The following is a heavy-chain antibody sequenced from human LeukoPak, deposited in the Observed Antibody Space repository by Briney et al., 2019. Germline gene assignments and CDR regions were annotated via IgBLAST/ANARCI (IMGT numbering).Heavy chain of an antibody. V-gene: IGHV4-61*02. CDR2: IYTTGRT. J-gene: IGHJ2*01. D-gene: IGHD4-17*01. CDR3: ARMTTVTTRWYFDL. Sequence: SETLSPTCTVSGDSISSGSFHWSWIRQPAGKGLEWIGRIYTTGRTNYNPSLKSRITMSIDTSKNQFSLKLTSVTATDTAVYYCARMTTVTTRWYFDLWGRGTLITISS. CDR1: GDSISSGSFH.